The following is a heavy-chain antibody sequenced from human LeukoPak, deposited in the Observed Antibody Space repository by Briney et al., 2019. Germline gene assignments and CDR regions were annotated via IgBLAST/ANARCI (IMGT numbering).Heavy chain of an antibody. CDR3: ARRRYSSSWDYYYGMDV. D-gene: IGHD6-13*01. Sequence: PSETLSLTCTVSGGSISSSSYYWGWIRQPPGKGLEWIGSIYYSGSTCYNPSLKSRVTISVDTSKNQFSLKLSSVTAADTAVYYCARRRYSSSWDYYYGMDVWGQGTTVTVSS. CDR2: IYYSGST. J-gene: IGHJ6*02. V-gene: IGHV4-39*01. CDR1: GGSISSSSYY.